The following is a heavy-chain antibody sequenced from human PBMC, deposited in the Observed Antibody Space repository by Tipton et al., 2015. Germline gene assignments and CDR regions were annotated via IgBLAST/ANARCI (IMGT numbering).Heavy chain of an antibody. D-gene: IGHD2-2*01. CDR3: ARAQDRRSRYFDS. Sequence: TLSLTCTVSGDSVSSGTYYWSWIRQPPGKGLEWIGYIYYSGSTNYQPSLKSRVTISIDASKNQFSLKLNSVTAADTAVYYCARAQDRRSRYFDSWGQGLLVTVPS. CDR2: IYYSGST. J-gene: IGHJ4*02. CDR1: GDSVSSGTYY. V-gene: IGHV4-61*01.